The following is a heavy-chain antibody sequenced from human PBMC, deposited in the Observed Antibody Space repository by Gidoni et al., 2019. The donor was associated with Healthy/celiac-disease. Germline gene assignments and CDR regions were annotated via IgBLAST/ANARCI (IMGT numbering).Heavy chain of an antibody. CDR3: ARDLAMMGDYYYYYGMDV. Sequence: EVQLVESGGGLVKPGGSLRLSCAASVFPFSSYSMNWVRQSPGKGLEWVSSISSSSSYIYYADSVKGRFTISRDNAKNSLYLQMNSLRAEDTAVYYCARDLAMMGDYYYYYGMDVWGQGTTVTVSS. V-gene: IGHV3-21*01. CDR2: ISSSSSYI. CDR1: VFPFSSYS. D-gene: IGHD2-2*01. J-gene: IGHJ6*02.